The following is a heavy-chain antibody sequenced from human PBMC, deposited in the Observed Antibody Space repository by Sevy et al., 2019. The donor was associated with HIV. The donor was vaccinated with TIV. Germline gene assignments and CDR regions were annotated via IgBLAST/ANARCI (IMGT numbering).Heavy chain of an antibody. CDR1: GYTFNTSG. J-gene: IGHJ6*02. V-gene: IGHV1-18*04. Sequence: ASVKVSCKTSGYTFNTSGINWVRQAPGQGLQWVGWISAYDGNTKFVQNLQGRVSMTTETSTSTVYMELKNLRSDDTAVYYCARDSIPLVQGIIITPYYYGMDVWGQGTTVTVSS. D-gene: IGHD3-10*01. CDR3: ARDSIPLVQGIIITPYYYGMDV. CDR2: ISAYDGNT.